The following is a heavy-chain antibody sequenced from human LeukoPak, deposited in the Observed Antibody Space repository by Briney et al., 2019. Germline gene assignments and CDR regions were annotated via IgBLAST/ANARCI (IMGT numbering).Heavy chain of an antibody. CDR1: GVTLSSYA. J-gene: IGHJ4*02. V-gene: IGHV3-30-3*01. CDR2: ISYDGSNK. D-gene: IGHD5-18*01. Sequence: GGSLRLSCAASGVTLSSYAMHWVRQAPGKGLEWVTVISYDGSNKYYADSVKGRFTISRDNSKNTLYLQMNSLRAEDTAVYYCARGLSSYGYFDYWGQETLVTVSS. CDR3: ARGLSSYGYFDY.